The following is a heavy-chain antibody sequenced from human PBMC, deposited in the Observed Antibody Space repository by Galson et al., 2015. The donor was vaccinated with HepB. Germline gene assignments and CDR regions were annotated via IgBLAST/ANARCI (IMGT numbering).Heavy chain of an antibody. J-gene: IGHJ5*02. V-gene: IGHV4-39*01. CDR2: MDYSGTS. CDR1: GGSISRSSYY. CDR3: AEALNWFDP. Sequence: SETLSLTCTVSGGSISRSSYYWGWIRQPPGKGPEWIGSMDYSGTSYYNPSLKSRVTLSVDTSKNQLSLKLSSVTAADTAVYYCAEALNWFDPWGQGTLVTVSS.